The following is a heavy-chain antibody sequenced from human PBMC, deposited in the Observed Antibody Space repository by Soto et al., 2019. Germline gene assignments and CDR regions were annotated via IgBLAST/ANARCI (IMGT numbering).Heavy chain of an antibody. J-gene: IGHJ6*02. CDR3: ASSIFGASPYYYYGMGV. V-gene: IGHV1-2*04. CDR2: INPNSGGT. D-gene: IGHD3-3*01. Sequence: ASVKVSCKASGYTYTGYYMHWVRQAPGQGLEWMGWINPNSGGTNYAQKFQGWVTMTRDTSISTAYMELSRLRSDDTAVYYCASSIFGASPYYYYGMGVWGQGTTVTVSS. CDR1: GYTYTGYY.